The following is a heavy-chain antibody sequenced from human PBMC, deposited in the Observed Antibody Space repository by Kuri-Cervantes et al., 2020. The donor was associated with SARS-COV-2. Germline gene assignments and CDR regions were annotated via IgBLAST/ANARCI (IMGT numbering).Heavy chain of an antibody. CDR1: GGSISSGDYY. V-gene: IGHV4-30-2*01. CDR3: ARHRLVTGATGFPRYHSHMDV. Sequence: LRLSCTVSGGSISSGDYYWSWIRQPPGKGLEWIGYINHIGKTYYSPSLQRRLSLSVDRPKNQFSLKLRSVTAADTAVYYCARHRLVTGATGFPRYHSHMDVWGKGTTVTVSS. CDR2: INHIGKT. J-gene: IGHJ6*03. D-gene: IGHD1-26*01.